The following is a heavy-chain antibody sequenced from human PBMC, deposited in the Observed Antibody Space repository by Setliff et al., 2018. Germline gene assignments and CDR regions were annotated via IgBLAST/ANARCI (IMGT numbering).Heavy chain of an antibody. V-gene: IGHV3-21*04. J-gene: IGHJ4*02. D-gene: IGHD3-16*02. CDR1: GFAFASYN. Sequence: GGSLRLSCAASGFAFASYNMIWVRQAPGKGLEWVSSLSSDNNYIVYADSVKGRFTISRDNAKNSLYLQMNSLRVEDTAVYYCVNSYRGYDDYPDYWGQGTLVTVSS. CDR2: LSSDNNYI. CDR3: VNSYRGYDDYPDY.